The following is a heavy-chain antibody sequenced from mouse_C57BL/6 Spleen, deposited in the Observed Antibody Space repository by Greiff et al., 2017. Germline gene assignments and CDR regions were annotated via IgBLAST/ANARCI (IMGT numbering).Heavy chain of an antibody. V-gene: IGHV3-6*01. J-gene: IGHJ2*01. CDR2: ISYDGSN. D-gene: IGHD4-1*01. CDR1: GYSITSGYY. CDR3: ARDLELGRLDY. Sequence: EVKLQESGPGLVKPSQSLSLTCSVTGYSITSGYYWNWIRQFPGNKLEWMGYISYDGSNNYNPSLKNRISITRDTSKNQFFLKLNSVTTEDTATYYCARDLELGRLDYWGQGTTLTVSS.